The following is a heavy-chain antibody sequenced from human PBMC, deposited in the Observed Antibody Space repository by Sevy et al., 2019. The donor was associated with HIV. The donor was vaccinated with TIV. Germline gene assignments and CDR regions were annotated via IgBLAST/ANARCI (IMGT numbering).Heavy chain of an antibody. CDR3: ARCPGHYSIDY. J-gene: IGHJ4*02. CDR2: IYYSGST. Sequence: SETLSLPCTVSGGSVSSGSYYWSWIRQPPGKGLEWIGYIYYSGSTNYNPSLKSRVTISVDTSKNQFSLKLSSVTAADTAVYYCARCPGHYSIDYWGQGTLVTVSS. CDR1: GGSVSSGSYY. V-gene: IGHV4-61*01. D-gene: IGHD2-21*01.